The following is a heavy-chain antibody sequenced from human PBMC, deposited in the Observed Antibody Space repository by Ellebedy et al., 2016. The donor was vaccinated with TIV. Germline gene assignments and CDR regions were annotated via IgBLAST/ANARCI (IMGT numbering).Heavy chain of an antibody. V-gene: IGHV3-23*01. CDR2: IGDDAVAT. J-gene: IGHJ4*02. CDR3: AREGGTYYSAHFDQ. D-gene: IGHD1-26*01. Sequence: GESLKISCAASGFTFSSFAMSWVRQAPGIGLEWVSAIGDDAVATHYADSVKGRFTISRDNFGNMLYLQMNSLGAEATAVYYCAREGGTYYSAHFDQWGQGTPVTVSS. CDR1: GFTFSSFA.